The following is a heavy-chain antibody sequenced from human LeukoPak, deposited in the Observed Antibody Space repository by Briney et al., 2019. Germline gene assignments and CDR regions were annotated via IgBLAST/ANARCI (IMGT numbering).Heavy chain of an antibody. CDR1: GGSFSGYY. V-gene: IGHV4-34*01. J-gene: IGHJ4*02. Sequence: PSETLSLTCAVYGGSFSGYYWSCIRHPPGKGLEWTGEINHSGSTNYNPSLKSRVTISVDTSKNQFSLKLSSVTAANTAVYYCARLVNGDPGDYWGQGTLVTVSS. CDR2: INHSGST. D-gene: IGHD4-17*01. CDR3: ARLVNGDPGDY.